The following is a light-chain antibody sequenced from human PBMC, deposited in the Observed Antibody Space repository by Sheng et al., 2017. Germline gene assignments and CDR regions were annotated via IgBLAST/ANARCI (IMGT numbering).Light chain of an antibody. CDR2: GAS. Sequence: EIVLTQSPGTLSLSPGERATLSCRASQSVSSSYLAWYQQKPGQAPRLLIYGASSRATGIPDRFSGSGSGTDFTLTISRLEADDFAMYYCQQYVGSPGLTFGGGTKVEI. V-gene: IGKV3-20*01. J-gene: IGKJ4*01. CDR1: QSVSSSY. CDR3: QQYVGSPGLT.